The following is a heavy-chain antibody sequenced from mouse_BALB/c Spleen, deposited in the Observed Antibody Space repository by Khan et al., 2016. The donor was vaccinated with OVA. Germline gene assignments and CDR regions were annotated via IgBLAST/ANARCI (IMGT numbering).Heavy chain of an antibody. CDR3: ARGYYGDPFAY. CDR1: GFTFSDYY. D-gene: IGHD2-13*01. CDR2: ISDGGSYT. V-gene: IGHV5-4*02. Sequence: EVELVESGGGLVKPGGSLKLSCAASGFTFSDYYMYWVRQTPEKRLEWVATISDGGSYTYYPDSVKGRFTISRDDVKNILYLQMSSLKSEDRAMYYCARGYYGDPFAYWGQGTLVTVSA. J-gene: IGHJ3*01.